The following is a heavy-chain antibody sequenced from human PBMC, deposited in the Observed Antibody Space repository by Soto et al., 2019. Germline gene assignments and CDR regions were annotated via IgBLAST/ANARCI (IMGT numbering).Heavy chain of an antibody. CDR1: GGSISSSSYY. CDR2: IYYTGRT. D-gene: IGHD6-25*01. V-gene: IGHV4-39*01. Sequence: PSETLSLTCTVSGGSISSSSYYWGWIRQPPGKGLEWIGNIYYTGRTYYNPSLKSRVTISVDTSNNQFSLRLNSVTAADTAVYYCAPFRRYGGGSYYYGMDVWGQGTTVTVSS. CDR3: APFRRYGGGSYYYGMDV. J-gene: IGHJ6*02.